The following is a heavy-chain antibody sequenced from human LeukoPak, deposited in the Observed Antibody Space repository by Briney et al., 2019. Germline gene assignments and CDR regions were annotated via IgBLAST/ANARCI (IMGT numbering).Heavy chain of an antibody. CDR1: GYTFSNYG. V-gene: IGHV1-18*01. J-gene: IGHJ4*02. Sequence: ASVKVSCKASGYTFSNYGISWVRQAPGQGLEWMGWISAYNGNTNYAQKLQGRVTMTTDTSTRIAYMELRSLRSDDTAVYYCAREPDYHDSSAYYHLPDYWGQGTLVTVSS. CDR3: AREPDYHDSSAYYHLPDY. CDR2: ISAYNGNT. D-gene: IGHD3-22*01.